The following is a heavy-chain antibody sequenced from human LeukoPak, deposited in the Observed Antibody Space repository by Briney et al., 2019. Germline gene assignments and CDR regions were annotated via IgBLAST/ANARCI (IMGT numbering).Heavy chain of an antibody. CDR2: ISYSGRT. Sequence: SETPSLTCTVLGGSISSPYWRCIRPPPGKGLEWIGSISYSGRTNDNPSLKSRVTISVDTSKNQFSLKLTSVTAADTAVYYCATYYYDSSGYASYAFEIWCQGTMVIVSS. V-gene: IGHV4-59*11. CDR1: GGSISSPY. J-gene: IGHJ3*02. D-gene: IGHD3-22*01. CDR3: ATYYYDSSGYASYAFEI.